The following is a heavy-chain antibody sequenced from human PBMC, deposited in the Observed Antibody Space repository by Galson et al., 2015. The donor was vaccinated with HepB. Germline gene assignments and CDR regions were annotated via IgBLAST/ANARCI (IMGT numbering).Heavy chain of an antibody. D-gene: IGHD6-6*01. V-gene: IGHV3-30-3*01. CDR2: ISYDGSNK. CDR3: ARDIASRRIDF. Sequence: SLRLSCAASGFTFSSYAMHWVRQAPGKGLEWVAVISYDGSNKYYADSVKGRFTISRDNSKNTLELQMNGLRAEDTAVYYCARDIASRRIDFWGQGTLVTVSS. J-gene: IGHJ4*02. CDR1: GFTFSSYA.